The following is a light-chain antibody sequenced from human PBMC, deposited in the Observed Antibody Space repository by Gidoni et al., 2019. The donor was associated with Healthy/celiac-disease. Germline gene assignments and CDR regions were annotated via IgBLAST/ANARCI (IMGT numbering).Light chain of an antibody. CDR2: ADS. J-gene: IGLJ1*01. Sequence: SYVLTQPPSVSVAPGPTARITCGGNNIGSQSVHWYQQKPGQAPVLVVDADSNRPSGLPERFSGSNSGNTATLTISRGEAGDEADYYCQVWDSSSDHPYVFGTGTKVTVL. V-gene: IGLV3-21*02. CDR1: NIGSQS. CDR3: QVWDSSSDHPYV.